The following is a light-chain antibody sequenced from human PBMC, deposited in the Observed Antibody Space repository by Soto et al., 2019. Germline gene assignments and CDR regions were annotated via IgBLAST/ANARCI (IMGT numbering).Light chain of an antibody. CDR1: QSITTW. J-gene: IGKJ2*01. CDR2: KAT. V-gene: IGKV1-5*03. Sequence: DIPMTQSPSTLSASVGDRVTITCRARQSITTWLAGYQQKPGKAPKLLIYKATNLQSGVPSRFSGSGSGTEFSLTISSLQPDEFATYYCQRYNDYQYIFGQGTKLEIK. CDR3: QRYNDYQYI.